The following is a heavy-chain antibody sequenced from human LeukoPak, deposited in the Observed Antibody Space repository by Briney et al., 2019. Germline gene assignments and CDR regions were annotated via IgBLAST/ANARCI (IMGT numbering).Heavy chain of an antibody. CDR1: GFTFSNAW. J-gene: IGHJ6*03. CDR3: TTGGYYLVYYYYMDV. V-gene: IGHV3-15*01. CDR2: IKSKTDGGTT. Sequence: GGSLRLSCAASGFTFSNAWMSWVRQAPGKGLEWVGRIKSKTDGGTTDYAAPVKGRFTISRDDSKNTLYLQMNGLKTEDTAVYYCTTGGYYLVYYYYMDVWGKGTTVTVSS. D-gene: IGHD3-22*01.